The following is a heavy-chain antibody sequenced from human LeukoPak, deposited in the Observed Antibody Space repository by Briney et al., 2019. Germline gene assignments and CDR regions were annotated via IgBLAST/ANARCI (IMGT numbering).Heavy chain of an antibody. CDR3: TADSPDNQEAVPGY. CDR2: IESTTDGETT. Sequence: GGSLRLSCEASGFTFPKAWMTWVRQAPGKGLEWVGHIESTTDGETTDYAAPVKGRFTISRDDSKNTLYLQMNSLTTEDTAVYYCTADSPDNQEAVPGYWGQGTLVTVSS. V-gene: IGHV3-15*04. CDR1: GFTFPKAW. D-gene: IGHD1-1*01. J-gene: IGHJ4*02.